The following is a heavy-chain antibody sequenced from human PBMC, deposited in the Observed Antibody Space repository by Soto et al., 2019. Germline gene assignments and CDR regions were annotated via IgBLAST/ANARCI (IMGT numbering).Heavy chain of an antibody. CDR2: ISAYNGNT. D-gene: IGHD1-26*01. CDR1: GYTFTSYG. CDR3: AREMVSAVGATYYYYYGMDV. Sequence: QVPLVQSGAEVKKPGASVKVSCKASGYTFTSYGISWVRQAPGQGLEWMGWISAYNGNTNYAQKLQGRVTMTTDTSTSTAYMELRSLRSDDTAVYYCAREMVSAVGATYYYYYGMDVWGQGTTVTVSS. V-gene: IGHV1-18*04. J-gene: IGHJ6*02.